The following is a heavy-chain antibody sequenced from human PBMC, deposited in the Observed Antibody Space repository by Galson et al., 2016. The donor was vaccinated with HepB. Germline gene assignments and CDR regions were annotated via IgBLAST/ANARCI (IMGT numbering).Heavy chain of an antibody. J-gene: IGHJ5*02. CDR3: AKEVGTVHPSNWFDP. CDR1: GFTLSTYW. Sequence: SLRLSCAASGFTLSTYWMSWVRQAPRKGLEWVSAISRSGDATYYADSVKGRFTIFRDNSKDTLYLQMNSLRAEDTAVYYCAKEVGTVHPSNWFDPWGQGTLVTVSS. V-gene: IGHV3-23*01. CDR2: ISRSGDAT. D-gene: IGHD1-26*01.